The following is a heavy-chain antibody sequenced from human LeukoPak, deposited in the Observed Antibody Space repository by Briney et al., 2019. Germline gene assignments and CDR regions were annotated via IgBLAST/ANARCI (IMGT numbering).Heavy chain of an antibody. Sequence: GGSLRLSCAASGFTFSSYGMSWVRQAPGKGLEWVGFIRSKAYGGTTEYAASVKGRFTISRDDSKSIAYLQMNSLKTEDTAVYYCTREGQIAAAGGFDYWGQGTLVTVSS. CDR1: GFTFSSYG. D-gene: IGHD6-13*01. CDR3: TREGQIAAAGGFDY. CDR2: IRSKAYGGTT. V-gene: IGHV3-49*04. J-gene: IGHJ4*02.